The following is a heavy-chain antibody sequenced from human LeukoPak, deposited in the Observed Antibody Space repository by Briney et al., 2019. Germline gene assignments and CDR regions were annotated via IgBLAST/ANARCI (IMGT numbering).Heavy chain of an antibody. CDR1: GFTFSSYA. D-gene: IGHD3-9*01. CDR2: ISGSGGST. V-gene: IGHV3-23*01. Sequence: PGGSLRLSCAASGFTFSSYAMNWVRQAPGKELEWVSTISGSGGSTYYADSVKGRFTISRDNSKNTLYLQMNSLRAEDTAVYYCAKHYDILTGYYSGVDYWGQGTLVTVSS. J-gene: IGHJ4*02. CDR3: AKHYDILTGYYSGVDY.